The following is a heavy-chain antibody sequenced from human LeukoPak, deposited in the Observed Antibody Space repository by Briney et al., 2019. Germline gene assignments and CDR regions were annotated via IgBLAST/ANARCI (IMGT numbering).Heavy chain of an antibody. CDR2: ISGSGGST. CDR1: GFTFSSYG. Sequence: GGSLRLSCAASGFTFSSYGMSWVRQAPGKGLEWVSAISGSGGSTYYTDSVKGRFTISRDNSKNTLYLQMNSLRAEDTAVHYCARDYDVLTAYPPTQLFDPWGQGTLVTVSS. D-gene: IGHD3-9*01. V-gene: IGHV3-23*01. J-gene: IGHJ5*02. CDR3: ARDYDVLTAYPPTQLFDP.